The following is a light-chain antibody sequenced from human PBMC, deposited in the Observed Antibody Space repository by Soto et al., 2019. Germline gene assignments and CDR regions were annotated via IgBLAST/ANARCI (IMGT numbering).Light chain of an antibody. CDR1: QSVSSSY. Sequence: EIVLPQSPGPLSLSPGERATLSCRASQSVSSSYLAWYQQKPGQAPRLLIYGASSRATGIPDRFSGSGSATDFTLTISRLAAEDFAVYYCQQYGSSPGRFGQGTKVEIK. CDR3: QQYGSSPGR. J-gene: IGKJ1*01. V-gene: IGKV3-20*01. CDR2: GAS.